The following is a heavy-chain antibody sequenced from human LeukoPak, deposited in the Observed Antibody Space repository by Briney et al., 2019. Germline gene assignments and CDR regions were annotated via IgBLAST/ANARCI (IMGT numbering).Heavy chain of an antibody. CDR1: VCTFINYA. Sequence: PGGSLRLSCAASVCTFINYAMIWVRQAPGRGREGGSAISGSGGSPYYAVSVKGRFTTSTDNSKTTLYLQMNSLRAEDTAVYYCAKEASGPYRPLAYWGQGTLVTVSS. J-gene: IGHJ4*02. CDR3: AKEASGPYRPLAY. D-gene: IGHD6-19*01. V-gene: IGHV3-23*01. CDR2: ISGSGGSP.